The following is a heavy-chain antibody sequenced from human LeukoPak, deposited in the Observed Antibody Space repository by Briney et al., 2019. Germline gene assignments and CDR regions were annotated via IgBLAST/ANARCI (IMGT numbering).Heavy chain of an antibody. V-gene: IGHV3-20*01. Sequence: PGGSLRLSCAASGFTFDDYGMSWVRQAPGKGLEWVSGINWNGGSTGYADSVKGRFTISRDNAKNSLYLQMNSLRAEDTALYHCARGGYCSSTSCYTYYYNGMDVWGQGTTVTVSS. CDR1: GFTFDDYG. CDR2: INWNGGST. CDR3: ARGGYCSSTSCYTYYYNGMDV. D-gene: IGHD2-2*02. J-gene: IGHJ6*02.